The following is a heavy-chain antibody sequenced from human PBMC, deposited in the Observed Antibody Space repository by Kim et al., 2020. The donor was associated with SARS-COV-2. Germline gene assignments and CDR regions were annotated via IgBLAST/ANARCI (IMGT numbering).Heavy chain of an antibody. D-gene: IGHD2-15*01. CDR2: ISGSGGTT. J-gene: IGHJ4*02. CDR1: GFTFSSYA. V-gene: IGHV3-23*01. CDR3: AKGENFGSCYVFSPQFSPQGFDY. Sequence: GGSLRLSCAASGFTFSSYAMSWVRQAPGKGLEWVSGISGSGGTTYYADSVKGRFTISRDNSKNTLYLQMNSLRAEDTAVYYCAKGENFGSCYVFSPQFSPQGFDYWGQGTLVTVSS.